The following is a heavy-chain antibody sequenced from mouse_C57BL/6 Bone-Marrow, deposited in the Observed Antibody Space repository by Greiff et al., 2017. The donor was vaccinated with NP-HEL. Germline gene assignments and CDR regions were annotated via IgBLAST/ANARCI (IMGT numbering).Heavy chain of an antibody. CDR1: GFSFTTYA. CDR3: VGHIDYDAGYWYFDV. V-gene: IGHV10-1*01. Sequence: EVKLEESGGGLVQPKGSLTLSCAASGFSFTTYAMNWVRQAPGKGLEWVARIRSKSNNYATYYADSVKDRFTISRDDSECILYLQMNNLKTADTAMYYCVGHIDYDAGYWYFDVWGTGTTVTVSS. CDR2: IRSKSNNYAT. D-gene: IGHD2-4*01. J-gene: IGHJ1*03.